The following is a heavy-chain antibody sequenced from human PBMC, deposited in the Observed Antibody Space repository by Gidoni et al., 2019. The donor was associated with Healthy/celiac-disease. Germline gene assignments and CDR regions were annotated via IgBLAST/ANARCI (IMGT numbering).Heavy chain of an antibody. CDR2: ISYDGSNK. V-gene: IGHV3-30-3*01. J-gene: IGHJ6*02. Sequence: QVQLLESGGDVVQPGRFLRLSCAASGFTFSSYAMHWVRQAPGKGLEGVAVISYDGSNKYYADSVKGRFTISRDNSKNTLYLKMNSLRAEDTAVYYCAREGAEVPVDVWGQGTTVTVSS. CDR3: AREGAEVPVDV. CDR1: GFTFSSYA.